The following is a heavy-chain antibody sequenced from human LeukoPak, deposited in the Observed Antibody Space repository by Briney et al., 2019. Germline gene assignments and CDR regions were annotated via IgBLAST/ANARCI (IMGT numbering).Heavy chain of an antibody. J-gene: IGHJ4*02. Sequence: SETLSLTCTVSGGSISSYYWSWIRQPAGKGLEWIGRIYTSGSTNYNPSLKSRVTMSVDTSKNQFSLKLSPVTAADTAVYYCASSGYDKNFDYWGQGTLVTVSS. CDR1: GGSISSYY. V-gene: IGHV4-4*07. CDR2: IYTSGST. D-gene: IGHD5-12*01. CDR3: ASSGYDKNFDY.